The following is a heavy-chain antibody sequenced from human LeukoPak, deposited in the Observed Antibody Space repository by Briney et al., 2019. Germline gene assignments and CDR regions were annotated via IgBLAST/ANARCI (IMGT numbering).Heavy chain of an antibody. Sequence: GGSLRLSCAASGFTFSNFWMSWVRQAPGKGLEWVANIKQDGSEIYYVDSVKGRFTISRDNAKNSLYLQMNSLRAEDTALYHCARALRLDYFDAFDIWGQGTMVTVSS. CDR1: GFTFSNFW. V-gene: IGHV3-7*03. D-gene: IGHD2/OR15-2a*01. J-gene: IGHJ3*02. CDR3: ARALRLDYFDAFDI. CDR2: IKQDGSEI.